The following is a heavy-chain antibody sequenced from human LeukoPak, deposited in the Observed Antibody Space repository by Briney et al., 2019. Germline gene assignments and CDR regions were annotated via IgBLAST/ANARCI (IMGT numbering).Heavy chain of an antibody. D-gene: IGHD2-15*01. CDR2: IRNKGLGYST. J-gene: IGHJ3*02. V-gene: IGHV3-72*01. Sequence: PGGSLRLSCAASGFTFSDYYMDWVRQAPGKGLEWIGCIRNKGLGYSTEYAASVTGRFTISRDDSQSSLYLQMNSLETEDTAVYYCAILPRGYCSADSCYDAFDIWGQGTMVTVSS. CDR3: AILPRGYCSADSCYDAFDI. CDR1: GFTFSDYY.